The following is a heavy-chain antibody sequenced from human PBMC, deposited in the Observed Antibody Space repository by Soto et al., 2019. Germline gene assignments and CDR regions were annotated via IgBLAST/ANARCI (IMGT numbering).Heavy chain of an antibody. Sequence: GGSLRLSCTASGFTFGDYAMSWFRQAPGKGLEWVGFIRSKAYGGTTEYAASVKGRFTISRDDSKSIAYLQMNSLKTEDTAVYYCTRAFPPDTAMDYYYYYYMDVWGKGTTVTVSS. CDR3: TRAFPPDTAMDYYYYYYMDV. CDR1: GFTFGDYA. D-gene: IGHD5-18*01. V-gene: IGHV3-49*03. J-gene: IGHJ6*03. CDR2: IRSKAYGGTT.